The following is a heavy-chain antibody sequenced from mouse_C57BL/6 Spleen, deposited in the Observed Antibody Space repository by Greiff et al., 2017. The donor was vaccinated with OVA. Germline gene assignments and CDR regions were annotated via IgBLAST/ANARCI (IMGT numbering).Heavy chain of an antibody. CDR2: IYPGGGYT. V-gene: IGHV1-63*01. J-gene: IGHJ3*01. CDR1: GYTFTNYW. Sequence: VKLMESGAELVRPGTSVKMSCKASGYTFTNYWIGWAKQRPGHGLEWIGDIYPGGGYTNYNEKFKGKATLTADKSSSTAYMQFSSLTSEDSAIYYCARRGSSSAWFAYWGQGTLVTVSA. CDR3: ARRGSSSAWFAY. D-gene: IGHD1-1*01.